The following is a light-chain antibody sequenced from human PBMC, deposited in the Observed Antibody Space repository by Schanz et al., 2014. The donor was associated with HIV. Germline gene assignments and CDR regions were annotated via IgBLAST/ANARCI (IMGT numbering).Light chain of an antibody. Sequence: EILLTQSPGTLSLSPGERATLSCRASQTVPTNSLAWYQQKPAQAPRLLIHGASNRATGIPDRFSGSGSGTDFTLTISSLEPEDFAVYYCQYFGNSGGTFGGGTKVEIK. J-gene: IGKJ4*01. CDR1: QTVPTNS. V-gene: IGKV3-20*01. CDR2: GAS. CDR3: QYFGNSGGT.